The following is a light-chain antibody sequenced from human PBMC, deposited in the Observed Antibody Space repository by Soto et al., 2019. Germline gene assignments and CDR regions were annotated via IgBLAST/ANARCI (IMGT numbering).Light chain of an antibody. CDR1: QSVSSN. J-gene: IGKJ4*01. V-gene: IGKV3D-15*01. Sequence: EIVWTHSPGTLCLSPGERATLSCGASQSVSSNLAWYQQKPGQAPRILIYGASTRATGIQARFSGTGSGTEFTLTIRSLQSEDFAVYYCQQYHNWVTFGGGTKVDIK. CDR2: GAS. CDR3: QQYHNWVT.